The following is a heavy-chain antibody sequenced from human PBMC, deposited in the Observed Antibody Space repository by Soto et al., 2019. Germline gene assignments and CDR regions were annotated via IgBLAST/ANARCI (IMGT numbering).Heavy chain of an antibody. V-gene: IGHV3-21*01. CDR2: ISSSSSYI. CDR3: ARDRAGRWLVRGKGDAFDI. D-gene: IGHD6-19*01. CDR1: GFTFSSYS. Sequence: GGSLRLSCAASGFTFSSYSMNWVRQAPGKGLEWVSSISSSSSYIYYADSVKGRFTISRDNAKNSLYLQMDRLRAEDTAVYYCARDRAGRWLVRGKGDAFDIWGQGTMVTVSS. J-gene: IGHJ3*02.